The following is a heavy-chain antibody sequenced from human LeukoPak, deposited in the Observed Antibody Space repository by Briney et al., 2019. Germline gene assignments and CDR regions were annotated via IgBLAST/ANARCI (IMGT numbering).Heavy chain of an antibody. CDR2: IKQDGSET. CDR3: ASPYCSGGSCYYFDY. Sequence: GGSLRLSCAASGFTSSTYWMSWVRQAPGKGLEWVASIKQDGSETYYVDSVKGRFTLSRDNAKNSLYLQMNSLRAEDTAVYYCASPYCSGGSCYYFDYWGQGTLVTVSS. V-gene: IGHV3-7*01. CDR1: GFTSSTYW. J-gene: IGHJ4*02. D-gene: IGHD2-15*01.